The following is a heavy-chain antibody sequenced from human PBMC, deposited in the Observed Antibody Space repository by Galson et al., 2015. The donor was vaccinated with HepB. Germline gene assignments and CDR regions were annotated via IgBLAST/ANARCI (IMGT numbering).Heavy chain of an antibody. D-gene: IGHD5-12*01. V-gene: IGHV5-10-1*01. CDR2: IDPSDSYT. J-gene: IGHJ6*02. Sequence: QSGAEVKKPGESLRISCKGSGYSFTSYWISWVRQMPGKGLEWMGRIDPSDSYTNYSPSFQGHVTISADKSISTAYLQWSSLKASDTAMYYCARHALDLYGWVVALKYGMDVWGQGTTVTVSS. CDR1: GYSFTSYW. CDR3: ARHALDLYGWVVALKYGMDV.